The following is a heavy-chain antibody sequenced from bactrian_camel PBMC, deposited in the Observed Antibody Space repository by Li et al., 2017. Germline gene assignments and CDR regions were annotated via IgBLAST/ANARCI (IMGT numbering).Heavy chain of an antibody. CDR2: LASDGSS. V-gene: IGHV3S53*01. D-gene: IGHD3*01. CDR3: AITDSWRLCRLGPEEYTH. Sequence: QVQLVESGGGSVQAGGSLRLSCAFDAYTPANVRMAWFRQAPGKEREGVASLASDGSSIYANSLKGRFSISKDNARNWLDLQMDSLKPEDTAMYYCAITDSWRLCRLGPEEYTHWGQGTQVTVS. J-gene: IGHJ4*01. CDR1: AYTPANVR.